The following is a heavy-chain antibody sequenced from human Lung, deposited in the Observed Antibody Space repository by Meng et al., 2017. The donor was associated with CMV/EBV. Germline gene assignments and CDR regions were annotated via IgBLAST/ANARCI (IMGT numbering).Heavy chain of an antibody. Sequence: SXAASGFKFDSSAMSWVRQAPGKGLEWVAAIVGAGGKTHYADSVRGRFTISRDNFKNTLYLEMDSLRGEDTAVYYCAKDRRFGHDILTVLDYWGQGXLVTVSS. CDR3: AKDRRFGHDILTVLDY. D-gene: IGHD3-9*01. CDR2: IVGAGGKT. V-gene: IGHV3-23*01. CDR1: GFKFDSSA. J-gene: IGHJ4*02.